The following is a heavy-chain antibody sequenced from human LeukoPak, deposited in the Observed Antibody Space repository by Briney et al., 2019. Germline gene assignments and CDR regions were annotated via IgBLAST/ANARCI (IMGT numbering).Heavy chain of an antibody. J-gene: IGHJ3*02. CDR3: ARWETGRYSSSPFSAFDI. D-gene: IGHD6-6*01. CDR1: GGSISSGGYY. CDR2: IYHSGST. V-gene: IGHV4-30-2*01. Sequence: PSETLSLTCTVSGGSISSGGYYWSWIRQPPGKGLEWIGYIYHSGSTYYNPSLKSRVTISVDRCKNQFSLKLSSVTAADTAVYYCARWETGRYSSSPFSAFDIWGQGTMVTVSS.